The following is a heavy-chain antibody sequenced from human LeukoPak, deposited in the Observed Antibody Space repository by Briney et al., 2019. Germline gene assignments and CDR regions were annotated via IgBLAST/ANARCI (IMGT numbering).Heavy chain of an antibody. CDR2: ISSSSSYI. J-gene: IGHJ4*02. D-gene: IGHD2-2*01. Sequence: GGSLRLSCTASGFTFGDYAMNWVRQAPGKGLEWVSSISSSSSYIYYADSVKGRFTISRDNAKNSLYLQMNSLRAEDTAVYYCATRDDCSSTSCSHFDYWGQGTLVTVSS. CDR3: ATRDDCSSTSCSHFDY. CDR1: GFTFGDYA. V-gene: IGHV3-21*01.